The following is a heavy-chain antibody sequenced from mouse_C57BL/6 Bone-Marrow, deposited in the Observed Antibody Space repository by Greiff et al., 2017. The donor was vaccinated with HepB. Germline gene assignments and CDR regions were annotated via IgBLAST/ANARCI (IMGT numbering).Heavy chain of an antibody. Sequence: QVQLQQPGTELVKPGASVKLSCKASGYTFTSYWMHWVKQRPGQGLEWIGNINPSNGGTNYNETLKSKATMTVDKSSSTAYMQLSSLTSEDSAVYYCARPSYYWYFDVWGTGTTVTVSS. CDR3: ARPSYYWYFDV. CDR2: INPSNGGT. V-gene: IGHV1-53*01. CDR1: GYTFTSYW. J-gene: IGHJ1*03.